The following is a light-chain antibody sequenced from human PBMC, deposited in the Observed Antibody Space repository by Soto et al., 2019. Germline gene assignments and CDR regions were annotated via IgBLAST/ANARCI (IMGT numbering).Light chain of an antibody. CDR3: QQYGSSPVT. Sequence: EIFLAQSRSSLSLPISEISTLSCLGSQSVSSSYLAWYQQKPGQAPRLLIYGASSRATGIPDRFSGSGSGTDFTLTISRLEPEDFAVYYCQQYGSSPVTFGGGTKVDIK. J-gene: IGKJ4*01. CDR1: QSVSSSY. V-gene: IGKV3-20*01. CDR2: GAS.